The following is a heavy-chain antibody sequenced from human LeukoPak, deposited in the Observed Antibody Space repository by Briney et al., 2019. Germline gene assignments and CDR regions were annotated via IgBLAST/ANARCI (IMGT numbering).Heavy chain of an antibody. CDR2: INHSGST. Sequence: PSETLSLTCAVYGGSFSGYYWSWIRQPPGKGLEWIGEINHSGSTNYNPSLKSRVTISVDTSKNQFSLKLSSVTAADTAVYYCARRRYFDWPRHFDYWGQGTLVTVSS. D-gene: IGHD3-9*01. CDR3: ARRRYFDWPRHFDY. CDR1: GGSFSGYY. J-gene: IGHJ4*02. V-gene: IGHV4-34*01.